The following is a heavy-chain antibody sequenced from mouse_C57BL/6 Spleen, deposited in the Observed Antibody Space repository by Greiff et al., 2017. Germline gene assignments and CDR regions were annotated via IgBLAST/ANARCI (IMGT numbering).Heavy chain of an antibody. CDR3: ARFITTVVERDYFDY. CDR2: IYPSDSET. CDR1: GYTFPSYW. Sequence: QVQLQQPGAELVRPGSSVKLSCKASGYTFPSYWMDWVKQRPGQGLEWIGNIYPSDSETHYNQKFKDKATLTVDKSSSTAYMQLSSLTSEDSAVYYCARFITTVVERDYFDYWGQGTTLTVSS. D-gene: IGHD1-1*01. V-gene: IGHV1-61*01. J-gene: IGHJ2*01.